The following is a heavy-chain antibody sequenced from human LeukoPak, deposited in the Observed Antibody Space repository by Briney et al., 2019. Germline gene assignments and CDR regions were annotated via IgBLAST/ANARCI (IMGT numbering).Heavy chain of an antibody. CDR3: ARGRWVDWYLYGMDV. D-gene: IGHD3-9*01. CDR1: GYTFTSYD. CDR2: MNPNSGNT. V-gene: IGHV1-8*01. Sequence: ASVKVSCKASGYTFTSYDINWVRQATGQGLEWMGWMNPNSGNTGYAQKFQGRVTMTRNTSISTAYMELSSLRSEDTAVYYCARGRWVDWYLYGMDVWGQGTTVTVSS. J-gene: IGHJ6*02.